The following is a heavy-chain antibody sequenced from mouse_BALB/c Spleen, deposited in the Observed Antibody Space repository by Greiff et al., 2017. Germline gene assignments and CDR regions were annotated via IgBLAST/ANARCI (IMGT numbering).Heavy chain of an antibody. D-gene: IGHD2-4*01. CDR3: ARDRGYDYSFAY. Sequence: DVMLVESGGGLVKPGGSLKLSCAASGFTFSDYYMYWVRQTPEKRLEWVATISDGGSYTYYPDSVKGRFTISRDNAKNNLYLQMSSLKSEDTAMYYCARDRGYDYSFAYWGQGTLVTVSA. CDR2: ISDGGSYT. J-gene: IGHJ3*01. CDR1: GFTFSDYY. V-gene: IGHV5-4*02.